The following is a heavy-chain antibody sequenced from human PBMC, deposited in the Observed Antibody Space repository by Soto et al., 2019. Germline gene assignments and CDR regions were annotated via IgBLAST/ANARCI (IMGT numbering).Heavy chain of an antibody. J-gene: IGHJ3*02. CDR2: ISWAGGTT. Sequence: GGSLRLSCAASGFNFDDYNMHWVRQGPGKGLEWVSLISWAGGTTYYADSVKGRFTIYRDNSKNSLYLQMNSLRNEDTALYYCAKVGLDWAFDIWGQGTMVTVSS. D-gene: IGHD3-3*01. V-gene: IGHV3-43*01. CDR3: AKVGLDWAFDI. CDR1: GFNFDDYN.